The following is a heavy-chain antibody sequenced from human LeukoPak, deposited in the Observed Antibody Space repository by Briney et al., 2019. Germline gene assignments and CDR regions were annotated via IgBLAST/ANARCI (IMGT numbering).Heavy chain of an antibody. CDR2: ISSSGSTI. CDR3: ASYKRSVGYFDY. J-gene: IGHJ4*02. Sequence: PGGSLRLSCAASGFTFSDYYMSWIRQAPGKGLEWVSYISSSGSTIYYADSVKGRFTISRDNAKNSLYLQMNRLRAEDTAVYYCASYKRSVGYFDYWGQGTLVTVSS. CDR1: GFTFSDYY. V-gene: IGHV3-11*04. D-gene: IGHD3-10*01.